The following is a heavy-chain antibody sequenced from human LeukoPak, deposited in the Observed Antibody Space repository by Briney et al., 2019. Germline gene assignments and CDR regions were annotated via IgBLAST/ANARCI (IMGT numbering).Heavy chain of an antibody. V-gene: IGHV1-69*05. CDR1: GGTFSSYA. CDR3: ARPQYYGSGSPLDY. Sequence: SSVKVSCKASGGTFSSYAISWVRQAPGQGLEWMGRIIPIFGTANYAQKFQGRVTITTDESTSTAYMELSSLRSEDMAVYYCARPQYYGSGSPLDYWGQGTLVTVSS. J-gene: IGHJ4*02. CDR2: IIPIFGTA. D-gene: IGHD3-10*01.